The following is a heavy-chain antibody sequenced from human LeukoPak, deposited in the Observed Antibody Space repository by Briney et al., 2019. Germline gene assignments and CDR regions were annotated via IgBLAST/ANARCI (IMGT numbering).Heavy chain of an antibody. J-gene: IGHJ3*02. V-gene: IGHV5-51*01. D-gene: IGHD1-7*01. Sequence: GESLKISCKGSGYSFTSYWIGWVRQMPGKGLEWMGIIYPGDSDTRYSPSFQGQVTISADKSISTAYLQRSSLKASDTAMYYCAMVYGITGTTGAFDIWGQGTMVTVSS. CDR3: AMVYGITGTTGAFDI. CDR1: GYSFTSYW. CDR2: IYPGDSDT.